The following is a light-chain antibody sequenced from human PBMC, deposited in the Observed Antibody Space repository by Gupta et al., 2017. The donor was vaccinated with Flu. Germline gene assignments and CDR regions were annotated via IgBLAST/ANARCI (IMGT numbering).Light chain of an antibody. Sequence: VTTGEPSSSYCSSSQSRLKRNGYNYLDWYLQKPGQSPQVLIYLGSNRAYGVPDRFSGSGSGTDFTLKISRGEAEDVGVYYCTQGLQTPITVGQGTRLEIK. CDR2: LGS. CDR1: QSRLKRNGYNY. CDR3: TQGLQTPIT. J-gene: IGKJ5*01. V-gene: IGKV2-28*01.